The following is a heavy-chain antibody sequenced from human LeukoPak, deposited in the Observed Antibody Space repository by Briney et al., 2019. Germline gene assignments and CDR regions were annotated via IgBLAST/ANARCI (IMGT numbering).Heavy chain of an antibody. CDR1: GFTFSSYE. D-gene: IGHD2-2*01. J-gene: IGHJ4*02. V-gene: IGHV3-48*03. Sequence: SGGSLRLSCAASGFTFSSYEMNWVRQAPGKALAWVSYISSSGSTIYYADSVKGRFTISRDNAKNSLYLQMNSLRAEDTAVYYCASSQVGYFDYWGQGTLVTVSS. CDR3: ASSQVGYFDY. CDR2: ISSSGSTI.